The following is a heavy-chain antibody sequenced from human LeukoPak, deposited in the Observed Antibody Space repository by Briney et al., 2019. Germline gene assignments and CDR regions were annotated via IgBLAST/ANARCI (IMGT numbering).Heavy chain of an antibody. V-gene: IGHV4-38-2*02. Sequence: PSETLSLTCTVSGYSISSGYYWGWIRQPPGKGLEWVGSIYHSGSTYYNPSLKSRVTISVDTSKNQFSLKLSSVTAADTAVYYCARHPNYYDSSGYPDYWGQGTLVTVSS. CDR3: ARHPNYYDSSGYPDY. CDR2: IYHSGST. J-gene: IGHJ4*02. D-gene: IGHD3-22*01. CDR1: GYSISSGYY.